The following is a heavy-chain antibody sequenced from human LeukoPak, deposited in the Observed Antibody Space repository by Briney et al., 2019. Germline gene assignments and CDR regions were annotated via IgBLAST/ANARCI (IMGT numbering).Heavy chain of an antibody. J-gene: IGHJ6*03. CDR1: GGSISGYF. CDR3: ARHNPPPTGFCSGTSCFMPGSQYFYMDV. V-gene: IGHV4-4*09. D-gene: IGHD2-2*01. CDR2: IYSTGTT. Sequence: SETLSLTCTVSGGSISGYFWSWIRQPPGKGPEWIGYIYSTGTTNYSPSLSSRVTISVDTSKNQLSLNLRFVTATDSAVYYCARHNPPPTGFCSGTSCFMPGSQYFYMDVWGKGTSVTVS.